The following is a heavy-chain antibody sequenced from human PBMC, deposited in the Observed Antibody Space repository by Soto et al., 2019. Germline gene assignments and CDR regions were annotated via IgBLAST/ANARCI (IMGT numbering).Heavy chain of an antibody. Sequence: QVQLVESGGGVVQPGRSLRLSCVASGFIFSRYGMHWVRQAPGKGLEWVAVIWNDGSKQVYDDSVKGRFTISRDNSKNTLYLEMDSLRDEDTSVYYCARDDDYEANAIDLWGQGTLVTVSS. D-gene: IGHD4-17*01. J-gene: IGHJ5*02. CDR2: IWNDGSKQ. CDR3: ARDDDYEANAIDL. CDR1: GFIFSRYG. V-gene: IGHV3-33*01.